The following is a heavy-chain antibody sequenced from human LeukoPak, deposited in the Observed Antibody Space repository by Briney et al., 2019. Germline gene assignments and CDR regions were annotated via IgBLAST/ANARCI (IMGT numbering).Heavy chain of an antibody. Sequence: SETLSLTCTVSGGSISSYYWSWIRQPPGKGLEWIGYIYYSGSTNYNPSLKSRVTISVDTSKNQFSLKLSSVTAADTAVYYCARGGYDFWSGHPSPYYMDVWGKGTTVTVSS. CDR3: ARGGYDFWSGHPSPYYMDV. CDR1: GGSISSYY. V-gene: IGHV4-59*01. D-gene: IGHD3-3*01. J-gene: IGHJ6*03. CDR2: IYYSGST.